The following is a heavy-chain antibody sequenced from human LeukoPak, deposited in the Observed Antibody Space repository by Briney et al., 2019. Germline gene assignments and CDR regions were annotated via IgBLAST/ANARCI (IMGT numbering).Heavy chain of an antibody. Sequence: GGSLRLSCAASGFTFGSYGMHWVRQAPGKGLEWVSGISWNSGSIGYADSVKGRFTISRDNSKNTLYLQMNSLRAEDTAVYYCARELPYYYDSSGYGMDVWGQGTTVTVSS. CDR3: ARELPYYYDSSGYGMDV. V-gene: IGHV3-9*01. D-gene: IGHD3-22*01. CDR2: ISWNSGSI. CDR1: GFTFGSYG. J-gene: IGHJ6*02.